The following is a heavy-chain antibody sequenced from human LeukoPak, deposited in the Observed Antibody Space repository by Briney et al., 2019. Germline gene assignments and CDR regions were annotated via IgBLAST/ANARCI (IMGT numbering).Heavy chain of an antibody. J-gene: IGHJ4*02. Sequence: ASVKVSCKSSGGTFTNNYAISWVRQAPGQGLEWMGWINPNSGGTNYAQKFQGRVTMTRDTSISTAYMELSRLRSDDTAVYYCARGPQRELLPSDYWGQGTLVTVSS. CDR3: ARGPQRELLPSDY. CDR2: INPNSGGT. V-gene: IGHV1-2*02. CDR1: GGTFTNNY. D-gene: IGHD1-26*01.